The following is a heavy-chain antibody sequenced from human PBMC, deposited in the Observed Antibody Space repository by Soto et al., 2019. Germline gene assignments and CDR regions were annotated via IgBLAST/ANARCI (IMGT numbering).Heavy chain of an antibody. CDR2: IYHGGST. CDR1: GYSISSGYY. V-gene: IGHV4-38-2*01. D-gene: IGHD3-22*01. J-gene: IGHJ5*02. CDR3: ARVGPWVPYYYDSSPYTFENWFDP. Sequence: PSETLSLTCAVSGYSISSGYYLGWLLQPPWKGLEWIGGIYHGGSTYYNPSLNSRVTLSIDMTNNHVSLILNPVTAADTAVYYCARVGPWVPYYYDSSPYTFENWFDPWGQGTLVTVSS.